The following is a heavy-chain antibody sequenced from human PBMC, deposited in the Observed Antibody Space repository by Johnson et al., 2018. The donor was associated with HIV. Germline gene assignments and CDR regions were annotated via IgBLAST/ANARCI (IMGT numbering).Heavy chain of an antibody. V-gene: IGHV3-30-3*01. J-gene: IGHJ3*02. CDR2: ISYDGSNK. CDR3: ARGRSSTRPSDLGSGAFDI. Sequence: QVQLVESGGGVVKPGRSLRLSCAASGFTFSSYAMHWVRQAPGKGLEWVAVISYDGSNKYYADSVKGRFTISRDNSKNTLYLQMNSLRAEDTAVYYCARGRSSTRPSDLGSGAFDIWGQGTMVTVSS. D-gene: IGHD2-2*01. CDR1: GFTFSSYA.